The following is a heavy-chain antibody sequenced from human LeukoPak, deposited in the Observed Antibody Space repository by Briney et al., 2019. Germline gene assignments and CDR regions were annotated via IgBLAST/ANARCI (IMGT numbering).Heavy chain of an antibody. CDR2: ISSSSSYI. D-gene: IGHD5-18*01. CDR3: ARDHIMGYSYGFDY. J-gene: IGHJ4*02. V-gene: IGHV3-21*01. CDR1: GFTFSSYS. Sequence: GGSLRLSCAASGFTFSSYSMNWVRQAPGKGLEWVSSISSSSSYIYYADSVKGRFTISRDNAKNSLYLQMNSLRAEDTAVYYCARDHIMGYSYGFDYWGQGTLVTVSS.